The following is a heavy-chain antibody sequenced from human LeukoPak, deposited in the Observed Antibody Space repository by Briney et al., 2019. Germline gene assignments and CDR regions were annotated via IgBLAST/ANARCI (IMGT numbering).Heavy chain of an antibody. J-gene: IGHJ1*01. CDR1: GYTFTGYY. CDR2: INPNSGGT. CDR3: ARGVTPLDVSLQH. D-gene: IGHD4-11*01. Sequence: ASVKVSCKASGYTFTGYYIYWVRQAPGQGLEWMGWINPNSGGTNYAQKFQGWVTMTRDTSISTAYMELSRLRFDDTAVYYCARGVTPLDVSLQHWGQGTLVTVSS. V-gene: IGHV1-2*04.